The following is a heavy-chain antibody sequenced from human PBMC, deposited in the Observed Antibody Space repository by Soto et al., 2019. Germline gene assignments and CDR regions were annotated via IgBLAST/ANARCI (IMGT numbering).Heavy chain of an antibody. V-gene: IGHV1-69*01. J-gene: IGHJ6*02. CDR1: GGTFSNYA. D-gene: IGHD2-2*01. CDR3: ARSQGSSTSLEIYYYYYYGMDV. Sequence: QVQLVQSGAEVKKPGSSVKVSCKASGGTFSNYAISWVRQAPGQGLEWMGGIIPIPGTANYAQKFQGRVTITADESTSTAYMELSSLRSEDTADHYCARSQGSSTSLEIYYYYYYGMDVWGQGTTVTVSS. CDR2: IIPIPGTA.